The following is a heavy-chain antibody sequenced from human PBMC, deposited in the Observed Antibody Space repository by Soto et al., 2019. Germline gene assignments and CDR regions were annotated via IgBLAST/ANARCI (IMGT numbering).Heavy chain of an antibody. V-gene: IGHV3-72*01. CDR2: SRNKANSYNP. Sequence: EVKLVESGGGLVQPGGSLRLSCAASGFSFSDYYMDWVRQVPGKGLEWVGRSRNKANSYNPEYAPSVKDRFSISRDNSKDSIYLQMNSLKTEDTGVYYCARDTGGSYDYWGQGALVTVSS. D-gene: IGHD3-16*01. CDR1: GFSFSDYY. J-gene: IGHJ4*02. CDR3: ARDTGGSYDY.